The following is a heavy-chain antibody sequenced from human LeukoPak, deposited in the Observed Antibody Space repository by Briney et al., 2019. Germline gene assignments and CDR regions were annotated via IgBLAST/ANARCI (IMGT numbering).Heavy chain of an antibody. V-gene: IGHV3-21*01. CDR2: ISSSSSYI. CDR3: ARERNWELPRVELDY. CDR1: GFTFSSYS. Sequence: GGSLRLSCAASGFTFSSYSMNWVRQAPGKGLEWVSSISSSSSYIYYADSVKGRFTISRDNAKNSLYLQMNSLRAEYTAVYYCARERNWELPRVELDYWGQGTLVTVSS. J-gene: IGHJ4*02. D-gene: IGHD1-26*01.